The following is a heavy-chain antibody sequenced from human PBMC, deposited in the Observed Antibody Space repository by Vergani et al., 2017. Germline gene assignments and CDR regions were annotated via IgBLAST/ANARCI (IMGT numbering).Heavy chain of an antibody. Sequence: QVQLKESGPGLVKPSETLSLTCTVSNFFISSNAYYWGWIRQAPGRGLEWIGSLHHNGATSHNPSLRSRVTMSVDTSKNQFSLKLSSVTAADTAVYYCARETRNRGEAVAGTRDAFDIWGQGTMVTVSS. CDR2: LHHNGAT. CDR3: ARETRNRGEAVAGTRDAFDI. V-gene: IGHV4-38-2*02. J-gene: IGHJ3*02. CDR1: NFFISSNAYY. D-gene: IGHD6-19*01.